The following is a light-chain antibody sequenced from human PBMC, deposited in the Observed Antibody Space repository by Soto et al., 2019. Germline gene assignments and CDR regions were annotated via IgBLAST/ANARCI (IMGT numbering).Light chain of an antibody. V-gene: IGKV3-15*01. CDR3: QQYNTWLWT. CDR2: GAS. J-gene: IGKJ1*01. CDR1: QSINAH. Sequence: EVVMTQSPATLSVSPGERVTLSCRASQSINAHLAWYQQKPGQAPRLLIHGASTRATGIPARFSGSGFGTEFIXXIXSRXSEDFAIYYCQQYNTWLWTFGQGTKVEI.